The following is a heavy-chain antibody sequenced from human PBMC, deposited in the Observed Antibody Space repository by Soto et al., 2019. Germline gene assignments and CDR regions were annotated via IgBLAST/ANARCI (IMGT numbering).Heavy chain of an antibody. CDR3: ARTRSFTLGFYYDGMDV. D-gene: IGHD6-6*01. V-gene: IGHV5-51*01. CDR1: GYSFASYW. J-gene: IGHJ6*02. Sequence: GESLKISCQGSGYSFASYWIGWVRQMPGKDLEWMGIIYPGDSDTRYSPSFQGQVTIPADKSLRTADLQWTSLKASDTALYYCARTRSFTLGFYYDGMDVWGQRTTVSVS. CDR2: IYPGDSDT.